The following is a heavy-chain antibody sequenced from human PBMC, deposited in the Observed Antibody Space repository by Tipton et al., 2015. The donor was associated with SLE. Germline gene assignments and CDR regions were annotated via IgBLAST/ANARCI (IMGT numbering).Heavy chain of an antibody. D-gene: IGHD3-10*01. J-gene: IGHJ4*02. CDR3: AKDLFSTVVRGAQVDY. CDR2: IRYDGSNK. Sequence: SLRLSCAASGFTFSNYGMHWVRQAPGKGLEWVTFIRYDGSNKYYADSVKGRFTISRDNSKNTLYLQMNSLRAEDTAVYYCAKDLFSTVVRGAQVDYWGQGMLVTVSS. CDR1: GFTFSNYG. V-gene: IGHV3-30*02.